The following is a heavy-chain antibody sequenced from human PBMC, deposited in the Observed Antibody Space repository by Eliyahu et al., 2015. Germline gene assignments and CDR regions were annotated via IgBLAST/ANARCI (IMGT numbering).Heavy chain of an antibody. CDR2: MSGDGSST. Sequence: QLVETXGGLVQPGGSLRLXCXASGXXXSRNWMHWVRQAPGKGLVWVSRMSGDGSSTKYADPVKGRFTISRDNARSTLFLQMDSLRAEDTAVYYCVREGSSPYFDWSFSGGQGTLVTVSS. CDR3: VREGSSPYFDWSFS. D-gene: IGHD3-9*01. J-gene: IGHJ4*02. V-gene: IGHV3-74*01. CDR1: GXXXSRNW.